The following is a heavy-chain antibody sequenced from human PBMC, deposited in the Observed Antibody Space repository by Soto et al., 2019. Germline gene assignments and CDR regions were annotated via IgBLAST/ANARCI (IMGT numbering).Heavy chain of an antibody. D-gene: IGHD7-27*01. CDR3: ARGRGGNWGWYYYYYGMDV. CDR1: GYTFTSYG. J-gene: IGHJ6*02. V-gene: IGHV1-18*01. Sequence: QVQLVQSGAEVKKPGASVKVSCKASGYTFTSYGISWVRQAPGQGLAWMGWISAYNGNTNSAQKLQGRVTMTTDTSTSTAYMELRSLRSDDTAVYYCARGRGGNWGWYYYYYGMDVWGQGTTVIVSS. CDR2: ISAYNGNT.